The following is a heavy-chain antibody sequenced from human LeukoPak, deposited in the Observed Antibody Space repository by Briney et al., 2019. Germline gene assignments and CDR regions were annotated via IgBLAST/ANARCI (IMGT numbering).Heavy chain of an antibody. V-gene: IGHV3-48*04. CDR3: ARDRSGYHLNDAFDI. CDR2: ISSSSTI. D-gene: IGHD3-22*01. CDR1: GFTFCSYS. J-gene: IGHJ3*02. Sequence: GGSLRLSCAASGFTFCSYSMNWVRQAPGKGLEWVSYISSSSTIYYADSVKGRFTISRDNAKNSLYLQMNSLRAEDTAVYYCARDRSGYHLNDAFDIWGQGTMVTVSS.